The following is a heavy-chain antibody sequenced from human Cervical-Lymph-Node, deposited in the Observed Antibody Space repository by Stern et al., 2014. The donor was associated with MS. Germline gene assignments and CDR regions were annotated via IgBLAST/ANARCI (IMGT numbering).Heavy chain of an antibody. D-gene: IGHD6-13*01. CDR2: IWYDGSNK. CDR3: ARSSSPSPYYYYGMDV. CDR1: GFTFRSYG. V-gene: IGHV3-33*01. J-gene: IGHJ6*02. Sequence: VQLVESGGGVVQPGRSLRLSCAASGFTFRSYGMNWVRQAPGKGLEWVAGIWYDGSNKYYADTVKGRFTISRDNSKNTLYLQMNSLRAEDTAVYYCARSSSPSPYYYYGMDVWGQGTTVTVSS.